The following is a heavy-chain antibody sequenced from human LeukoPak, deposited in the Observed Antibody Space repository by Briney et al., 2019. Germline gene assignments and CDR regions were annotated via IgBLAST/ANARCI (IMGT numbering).Heavy chain of an antibody. Sequence: GGSLRLSCTASGFTFSDYAMNWSRQAPGKEVEWVGFFRSKAYGGTTEYAASVKGRFTISRDDSKSIVYLQVNSLKTEHTAVYYCTRDDYDILTGYLVVDYWGQGTLVTVSS. J-gene: IGHJ4*02. CDR3: TRDDYDILTGYLVVDY. V-gene: IGHV3-49*03. CDR2: FRSKAYGGTT. D-gene: IGHD3-9*01. CDR1: GFTFSDYA.